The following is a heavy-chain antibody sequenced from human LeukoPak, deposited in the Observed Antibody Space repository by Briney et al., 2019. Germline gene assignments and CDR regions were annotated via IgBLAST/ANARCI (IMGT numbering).Heavy chain of an antibody. CDR1: GFTFSSYA. Sequence: PGGSLRLSCAASGFTFSSYAMSWVRQAPGKGLEWVAVISYDGSNKYYADSVKGRFTISRDNSKNTLYLQMNSLRAEDTAVYYCAREGAMIVAPFLDYWGQGTLVTVPS. D-gene: IGHD3-22*01. CDR3: AREGAMIVAPFLDY. CDR2: ISYDGSNK. V-gene: IGHV3-30-3*01. J-gene: IGHJ4*02.